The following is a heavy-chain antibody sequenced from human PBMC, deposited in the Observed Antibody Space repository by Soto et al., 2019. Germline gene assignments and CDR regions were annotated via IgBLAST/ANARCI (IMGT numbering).Heavy chain of an antibody. D-gene: IGHD1-7*01. CDR3: AREGETGTTVGE. CDR2: IIPIFGTA. J-gene: IGHJ4*02. Sequence: QVQLVQSAAEVKKPGSSVKVSCKASGGTFSSYAISWVRQAPGQGLEWMGGIIPIFGTANYAQKFQGRVTTTADKSTSTAYMELSSLRTEDTAVYYCAREGETGTTVGEWGQGTLVTVSS. V-gene: IGHV1-69*06. CDR1: GGTFSSYA.